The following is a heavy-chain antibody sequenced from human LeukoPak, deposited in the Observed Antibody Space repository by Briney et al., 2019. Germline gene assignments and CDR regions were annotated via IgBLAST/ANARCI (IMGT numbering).Heavy chain of an antibody. J-gene: IGHJ4*02. V-gene: IGHV4-30-4*01. D-gene: IGHD2-15*01. CDR1: GGSISSGDYY. Sequence: SETLSLTCTVSGGSISSGDYYWSWIRQPPGKGLEWIGYIYYSGSTYYNPSLKSRVTISVDTSKNQFSLKLSSVTAADTAVYYCARVNSGGWEPNYYFDYWGQGVLVTVSS. CDR3: ARVNSGGWEPNYYFDY. CDR2: IYYSGST.